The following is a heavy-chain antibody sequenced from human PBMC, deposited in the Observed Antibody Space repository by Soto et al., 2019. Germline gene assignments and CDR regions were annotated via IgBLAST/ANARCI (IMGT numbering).Heavy chain of an antibody. CDR2: LYDLGST. D-gene: IGHD3-3*01. CDR3: ANSLTIFGVVKAPYGMDV. CDR1: GFTVSGKKY. V-gene: IGHV3-53*01. Sequence: LRLSCAAFGFTVSGKKYVAWVRQAPGKGLEWVSALYDLGSTYYADSVKGRFTISRDNSKNTLYLQMNSLRAEDTAVYYCANSLTIFGVVKAPYGMDVWGQGTTVTVSS. J-gene: IGHJ6*02.